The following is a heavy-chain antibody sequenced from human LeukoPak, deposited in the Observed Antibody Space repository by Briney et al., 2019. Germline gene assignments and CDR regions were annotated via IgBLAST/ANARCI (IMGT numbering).Heavy chain of an antibody. CDR3: ARESDDYSNYAFIDY. CDR1: GFTFSSYS. Sequence: GGSLRLSCAASGFTFSSYSMNWVRQAPGKGLEWVSYISSSSSTIYYADSVKGRFTISRDNAKNSLYLQMNSLRDEDTAVYYSARESDDYSNYAFIDYWGQGTLVTVSS. V-gene: IGHV3-48*02. J-gene: IGHJ4*02. CDR2: ISSSSSTI. D-gene: IGHD4-11*01.